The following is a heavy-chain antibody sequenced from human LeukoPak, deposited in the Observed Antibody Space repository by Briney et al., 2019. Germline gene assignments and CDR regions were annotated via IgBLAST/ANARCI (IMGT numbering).Heavy chain of an antibody. V-gene: IGHV3-53*01. J-gene: IGHJ4*02. CDR2: IYSGGST. Sequence: GGSLRLSCAASGFTVSSNYMSWVRQAPGKGLEWVSVIYSGGSTYYADSVKGRFTISRDNSKNTLYLQMNSLRAEDTAVHYCARAGGNSWTFDYWGQGTLVTVSS. CDR3: ARAGGNSWTFDY. CDR1: GFTVSSNY. D-gene: IGHD4-23*01.